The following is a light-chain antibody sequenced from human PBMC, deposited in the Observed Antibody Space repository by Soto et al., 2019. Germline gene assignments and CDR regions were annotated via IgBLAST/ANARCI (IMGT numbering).Light chain of an antibody. CDR3: QQYNTYSS. CDR1: QSISSY. CDR2: KAS. J-gene: IGKJ3*01. V-gene: IGKV1-5*03. Sequence: DIQMTQSPPTLSASVGDRVTITCRASQSISSYLAWYQQKPGKAPKLLIYKASSLESGVPSRFSGSGSGTEFTLTISSLQPDYFATYYCQQYNTYSSFGPGTKVDLK.